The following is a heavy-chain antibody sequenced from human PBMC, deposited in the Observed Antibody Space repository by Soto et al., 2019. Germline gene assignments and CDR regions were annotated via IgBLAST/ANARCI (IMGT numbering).Heavy chain of an antibody. J-gene: IGHJ5*02. D-gene: IGHD6-13*01. CDR1: GGSFSGYY. Sequence: SETLSLTCAVYGGSFSGYYWSWIRQPPGKGLEWIGEINHSGSTNYNPSLKSRVTISVDTSKNQFSLQLNSVTPEDTAVYYCARDLVAAAGSGLNWFDPWGQGTLVTVSS. V-gene: IGHV4-34*01. CDR2: INHSGST. CDR3: ARDLVAAAGSGLNWFDP.